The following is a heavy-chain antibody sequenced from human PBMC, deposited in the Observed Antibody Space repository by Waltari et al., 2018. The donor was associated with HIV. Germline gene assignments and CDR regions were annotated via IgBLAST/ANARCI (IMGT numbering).Heavy chain of an antibody. J-gene: IGHJ6*02. CDR1: GFTFSDYS. CDR2: ISATGTTI. D-gene: IGHD2-15*01. V-gene: IGHV3-48*01. Sequence: EVQLVESGGKLVQPGGSLRLSCLASGFTFSDYSMNWVRQGPGKGVDWVADISATGTTIFDANSVKGRFTVSRDNVENSLYLDMSSLRAEDTGDYYCARCETVVTPFINKYLGLDVWGPGTTVTVSS. CDR3: ARCETVVTPFINKYLGLDV.